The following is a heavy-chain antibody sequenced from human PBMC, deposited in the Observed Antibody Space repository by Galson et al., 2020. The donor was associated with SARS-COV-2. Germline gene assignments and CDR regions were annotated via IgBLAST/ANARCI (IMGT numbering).Heavy chain of an antibody. CDR2: IYSEGSST. Sequence: GGSLRLSCAASGLTFSSYWMHWVRQAPGKGLVWVSRIYSEGSSTSYAASMKGRFTISGDDAKNTLYLHMRSLRAEDTAVYYCARGDMRNDYFDYWGQGTLVTVSS. CDR3: ARGDMRNDYFDY. J-gene: IGHJ4*02. V-gene: IGHV3-74*01. D-gene: IGHD3-16*01. CDR1: GLTFSSYW.